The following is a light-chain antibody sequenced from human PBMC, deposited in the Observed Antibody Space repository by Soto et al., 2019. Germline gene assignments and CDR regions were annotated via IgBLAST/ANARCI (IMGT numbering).Light chain of an antibody. CDR2: KAS. V-gene: IGKV1-5*03. Sequence: DIQMTQSPSTLSASVGDRVTITCWASQSISSWLAWYQQKPGKAPNLLIYKASNLRSGVPSRFSGSGSGTEFTLTISSLQPDDFATYYCQQYNSPMYTFGQGTKLEIK. CDR1: QSISSW. CDR3: QQYNSPMYT. J-gene: IGKJ2*01.